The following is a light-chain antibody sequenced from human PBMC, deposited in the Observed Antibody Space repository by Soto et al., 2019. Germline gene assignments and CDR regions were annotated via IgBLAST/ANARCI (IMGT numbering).Light chain of an antibody. CDR2: EGS. V-gene: IGLV2-23*03. Sequence: QSALTQPASVPGSPGHSITISCTGTSSDVGSYNLVSWYQQHAGKAPKRMIYEGSKRPSGVSNRVSGSKSGNTASLTISGLQAEDEADYYCCSYAGTNTVHVVFGGGTKLTVL. CDR3: CSYAGTNTVHVV. CDR1: SSDVGSYNL. J-gene: IGLJ2*01.